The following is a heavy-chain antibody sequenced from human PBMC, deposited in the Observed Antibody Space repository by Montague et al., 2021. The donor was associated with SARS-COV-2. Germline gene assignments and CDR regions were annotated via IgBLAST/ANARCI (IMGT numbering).Heavy chain of an antibody. J-gene: IGHJ6*02. D-gene: IGHD6-13*01. CDR1: GGSISRSTSS. Sequence: SETLSLTCTVSGGSISRSTSSWAWIRQPPGKGLEWIGSISYTGSTYYNPSLKSRVTISVDTSRNQFSLRLSSVTAADTSAYYCARLPLVSSWSRAAGYYYYGMTSGAKGPRSPSP. CDR2: ISYTGST. CDR3: ARLPLVSSWSRAAGYYYYGMTS. V-gene: IGHV4-39*01.